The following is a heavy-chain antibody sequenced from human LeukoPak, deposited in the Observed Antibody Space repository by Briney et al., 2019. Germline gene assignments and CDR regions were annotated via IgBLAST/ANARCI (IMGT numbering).Heavy chain of an antibody. J-gene: IGHJ4*02. D-gene: IGHD4-23*01. CDR1: GFTFSSYA. CDR3: ARGRPHGNDY. CDR2: ISGSGGST. V-gene: IGHV3-23*01. Sequence: GGSLRLSCAGSGFTFSSYAMNWVRQAPGKGLEWVSGISGSGGSTYYADSVKGRFTISRDNSKNTLYLQMNSLRAEDAAIYYCARGRPHGNDYWGQGTLVTVSS.